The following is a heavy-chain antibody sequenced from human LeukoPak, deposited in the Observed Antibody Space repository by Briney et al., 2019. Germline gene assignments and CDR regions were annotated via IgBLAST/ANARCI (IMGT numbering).Heavy chain of an antibody. J-gene: IGHJ4*02. V-gene: IGHV3-33*08. CDR1: GFTFSSYA. Sequence: GGSLRLSCAASGFTFSSYAMHWVRQAPGKGLEWVAVIWHDGNNKYYADSVKGRFTISRDNSKNTVYLQMNSLRAEDTAVYYCARDWMGSTRLAGDYWGKGTLVTVSS. CDR2: IWHDGNNK. D-gene: IGHD2/OR15-2a*01. CDR3: ARDWMGSTRLAGDY.